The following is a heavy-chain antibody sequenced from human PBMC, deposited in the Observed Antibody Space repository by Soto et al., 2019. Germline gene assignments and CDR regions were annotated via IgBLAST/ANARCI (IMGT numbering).Heavy chain of an antibody. CDR2: IYYSGST. V-gene: IGHV4-31*03. CDR1: VDSISSTDYY. J-gene: IGHJ5*02. D-gene: IGHD4-4*01. Sequence: TLSLTCTVTVDSISSTDYYWSWIRQHPGKGLEWIGYIYYSGSTYYNPSLTSRVTISVDTSKNQFSLKLSSVTAADTAVYYCARLFYNNGFDPWGQGTLVTVSS. CDR3: ARLFYNNGFDP.